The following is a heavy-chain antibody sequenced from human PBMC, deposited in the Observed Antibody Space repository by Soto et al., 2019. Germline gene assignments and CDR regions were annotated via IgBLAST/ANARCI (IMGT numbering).Heavy chain of an antibody. J-gene: IGHJ6*02. CDR3: ARARGITGTIGMDV. CDR2: IYYSGNT. V-gene: IGHV4-31*03. Sequence: SETLSLTCTVSGGSISSGGYYWSWIRQHPGKGLEWIGHIYYSGNTYYNPSLKSRVTISVDTSKNQFSLKLSSVTAADTAVYYCARARGITGTIGMDVWGQGTTVTVSS. CDR1: GGSISSGGYY. D-gene: IGHD1-7*01.